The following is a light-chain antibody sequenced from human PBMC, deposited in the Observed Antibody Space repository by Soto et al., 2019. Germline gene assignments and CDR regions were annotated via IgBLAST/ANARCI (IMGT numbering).Light chain of an antibody. CDR3: QSYDSSRSGYVV. CDR1: SSNIGAGYD. V-gene: IGLV1-40*01. J-gene: IGLJ2*01. CDR2: GNS. Sequence: QSVLTQPPSVSGAPGQRVTISCTGSSSNIGAGYDVHWYQQLPGTAPKLLIYGNSNRPSGVPDRFSGYKSGPSASLAITGLQAEDESDYYCQSYDSSRSGYVVFGGGTKLTVL.